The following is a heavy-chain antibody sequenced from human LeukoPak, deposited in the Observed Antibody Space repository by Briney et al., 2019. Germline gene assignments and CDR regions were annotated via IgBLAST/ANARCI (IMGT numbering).Heavy chain of an antibody. CDR3: TSPGMYCDRTY. CDR1: GFTISCSA. Sequence: GGSLRLSCAASGFTISCSAMHWVRQASGKGLEWVGRIRSKANSYATAYAASVKGRFTISRDDSKNTAYLQMNSLKTEDTAVYYCTSPGMYCDRTYGGKGTLVTVSS. V-gene: IGHV3-73*01. J-gene: IGHJ4*02. D-gene: IGHD2-8*02. CDR2: IRSKANSYAT.